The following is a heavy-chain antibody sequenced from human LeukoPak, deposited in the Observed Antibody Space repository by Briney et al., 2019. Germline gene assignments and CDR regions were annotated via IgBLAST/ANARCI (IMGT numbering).Heavy chain of an antibody. CDR1: GYTFTGYY. CDR2: INPNSGGA. J-gene: IGHJ4*02. V-gene: IGHV1-2*02. Sequence: ASVKVSCKASGYTFTGYYMHWVRQAPGQRLEWMGWINPNSGGANYAQKFQGRVTMTRDTSISTAYMELSRLRSDDTAVYYCASGYCTNGVCYTGAYWGQGTLVTVSS. D-gene: IGHD2-8*01. CDR3: ASGYCTNGVCYTGAY.